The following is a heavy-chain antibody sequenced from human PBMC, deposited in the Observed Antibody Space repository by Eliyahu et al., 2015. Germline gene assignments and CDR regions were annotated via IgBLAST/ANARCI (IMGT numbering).Heavy chain of an antibody. J-gene: IGHJ4*02. CDR2: ISGSGGST. CDR3: AKFRGNRGIAAD. Sequence: EVQLLESGGGLVQPGXSRRLSCAASXFXFSSXAMSWVRQAPGKGLEWVSAISGSGGSTYYADSVKGRFTISRDNSKNTLYLQMNSLRAEDTAVYYCAKFRGNRGIAADWGQGTLVTVSS. V-gene: IGHV3-23*01. D-gene: IGHD6-13*01. CDR1: XFXFSSXA.